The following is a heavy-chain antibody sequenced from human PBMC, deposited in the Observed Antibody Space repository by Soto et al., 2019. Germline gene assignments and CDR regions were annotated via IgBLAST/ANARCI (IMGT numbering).Heavy chain of an antibody. CDR2: MNMDGNRI. V-gene: IGHV3-74*01. D-gene: IGHD2-8*01. Sequence: EVQLVESGGGLVQPGGSLRLSCAASGFTFSSYWMHWVRQAPGKGLEWVSRMNMDGNRISYVDSVKGRCTISRDNAKNIFYMEINGARGEDRAVFFCGGGDGVRYVVNVYLGRPWGQGVLAPVPS. CDR3: GGGDGVRYVVNVYLGRP. J-gene: IGHJ4*02. CDR1: GFTFSSYW.